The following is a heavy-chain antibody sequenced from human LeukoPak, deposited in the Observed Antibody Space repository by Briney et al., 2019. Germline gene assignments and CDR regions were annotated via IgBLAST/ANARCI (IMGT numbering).Heavy chain of an antibody. CDR2: INHSGST. D-gene: IGHD6-13*01. V-gene: IGHV4-34*01. CDR3: ARGGLYSSSWYGRIYYYGMDV. J-gene: IGHJ6*02. Sequence: SETLSLTCAVYGGSFSGYYWSWIRQPPGKGLEWIGEINHSGSTNYNPSLKSRVTISVDTSKNQFSLKLSSVTAADTAVYYCARGGLYSSSWYGRIYYYGMDVWGQGATVTVSS. CDR1: GGSFSGYY.